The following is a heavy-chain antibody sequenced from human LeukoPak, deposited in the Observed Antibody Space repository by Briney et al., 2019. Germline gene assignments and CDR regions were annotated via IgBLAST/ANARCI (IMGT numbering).Heavy chain of an antibody. CDR2: INHSGST. CDR1: GGSFSGYY. V-gene: IGHV4-34*01. J-gene: IGHJ5*02. D-gene: IGHD3-3*01. Sequence: SETLSLTCAVYGGSFSGYYWSWIRQPPGKGLEWIGEINHSGSTNYNPSLKSRVTISVDTSKNQFSLKLSSVTAADTAVYYCARVTQSGYFNWDWFDPWGQGTLVTVSS. CDR3: ARVTQSGYFNWDWFDP.